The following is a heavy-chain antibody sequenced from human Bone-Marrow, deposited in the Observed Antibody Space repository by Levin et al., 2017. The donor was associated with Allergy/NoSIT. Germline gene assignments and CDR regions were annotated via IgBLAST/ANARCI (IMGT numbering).Heavy chain of an antibody. D-gene: IGHD5-18*01. J-gene: IGHJ4*02. CDR1: GGSISSGGYS. CDR3: ASQVDTAMVTFDY. V-gene: IGHV4-30-2*01. CDR2: IYHSGST. Sequence: SSETLSLTCAVSGGSISSGGYSWSWIRQPPGTGLEWIGYIYHSGSTYYNPSLKSRVTISVDRSKNQFSLKLSSVTAADTAVYYCASQVDTAMVTFDYWGQGTLVTVSS.